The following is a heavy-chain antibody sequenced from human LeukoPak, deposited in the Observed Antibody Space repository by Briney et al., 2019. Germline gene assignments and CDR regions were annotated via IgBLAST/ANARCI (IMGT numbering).Heavy chain of an antibody. D-gene: IGHD4-17*01. CDR3: ARERVTTRGDALDL. J-gene: IGHJ3*01. CDR2: TRSSGST. Sequence: GGSLRLSCAASGFSFSSYEMNWVRQAPGKGLEWISYTRSSGSTEYADSVKGRFTISRDNAKYSLFLQMNSMRAGDTAIYYCARERVTTRGDALDLWGQGTRVTVSS. V-gene: IGHV3-48*03. CDR1: GFSFSSYE.